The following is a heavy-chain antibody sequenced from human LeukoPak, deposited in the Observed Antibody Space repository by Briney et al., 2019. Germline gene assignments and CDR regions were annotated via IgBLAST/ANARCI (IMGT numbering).Heavy chain of an antibody. CDR2: INSDGSDT. J-gene: IGHJ6*03. CDR3: ASLYYDFWSGYYSYYYYYYMDV. Sequence: QPGGSLRLSCAASGFTFSHFWIHWVRQAPGKGLVWVSRINSDGSDTIYADSVKGRFTSSRDNAKNILYLQMNNLRAEDTAVYYCASLYYDFWSGYYSYYYYYYMDVWGKGTTVTVSS. CDR1: GFTFSHFW. D-gene: IGHD3-3*01. V-gene: IGHV3-74*01.